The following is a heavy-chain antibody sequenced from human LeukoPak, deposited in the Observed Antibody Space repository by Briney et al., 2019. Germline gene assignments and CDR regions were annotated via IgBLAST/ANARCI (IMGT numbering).Heavy chain of an antibody. CDR1: GFTFSSYW. J-gene: IGHJ6*02. V-gene: IGHV3-74*01. CDR3: ARDSETETGWYYYGMDV. D-gene: IGHD1-1*01. CDR2: INSDGSST. Sequence: GGSLRLSCAASGFTFSSYWMHWVRQAPGKGLVWVSRINSDGSSTSYADSVKGRFTITRDNSKNTVYLQMNSLRAEDTAVYYCARDSETETGWYYYGMDVWGQGTTVTVSS.